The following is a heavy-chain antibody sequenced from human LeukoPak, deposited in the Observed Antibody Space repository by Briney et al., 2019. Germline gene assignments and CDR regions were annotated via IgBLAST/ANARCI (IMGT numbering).Heavy chain of an antibody. CDR3: AKDRGNIVVVPAAIPTMALDY. J-gene: IGHJ4*02. V-gene: IGHV3-30*02. D-gene: IGHD2-2*01. CDR2: IRYDGGNK. CDR1: GFTFSSYG. Sequence: PGGSLRLSCAASGFTFSSYGMHWVRQAPGKGLEWVAFIRYDGGNKYYADSVKGRFTISRDNSKNTLYLQMNSLRAEDTAVYYCAKDRGNIVVVPAAIPTMALDYWGQGTLVTVSS.